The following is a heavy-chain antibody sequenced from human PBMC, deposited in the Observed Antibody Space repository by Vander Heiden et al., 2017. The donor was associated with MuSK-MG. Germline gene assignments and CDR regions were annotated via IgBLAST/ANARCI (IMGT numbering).Heavy chain of an antibody. Sequence: QLQLKESGPGLVKPSETLSLTCTVSDDSISSTNYYWAWIRQPPGKGLEWIANIDHAGSTFYNPSVKSRVTISIDTSRRQFSLQLTSLTAADTAVYYCARRLYHDVLTGYHYYFDSWGQGALVTVSS. V-gene: IGHV4-39*01. CDR3: ARRLYHDVLTGYHYYFDS. CDR2: IDHAGST. CDR1: DDSISSTNYY. J-gene: IGHJ4*02. D-gene: IGHD3-9*01.